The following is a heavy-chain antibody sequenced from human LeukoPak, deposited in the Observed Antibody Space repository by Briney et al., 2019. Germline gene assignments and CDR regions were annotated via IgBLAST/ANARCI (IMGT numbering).Heavy chain of an antibody. Sequence: GGSLRLSCAASGFTFSSYEMNWVRQAPGKGLEWVSYISSSGSTIYYADSVKGRFTISRDNAENSLYLQMNSLRAEDTAVYYCARGSDWRWLQGTHFDYWGQGTLVTVSS. CDR2: ISSSGSTI. V-gene: IGHV3-48*03. D-gene: IGHD5-24*01. CDR1: GFTFSSYE. CDR3: ARGSDWRWLQGTHFDY. J-gene: IGHJ4*02.